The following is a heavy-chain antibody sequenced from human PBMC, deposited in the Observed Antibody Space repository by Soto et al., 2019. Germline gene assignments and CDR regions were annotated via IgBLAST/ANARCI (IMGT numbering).Heavy chain of an antibody. V-gene: IGHV4-34*01. CDR2: INDSGNI. J-gene: IGHJ6*03. CDR3: ARGLILWFGELSRRGGYYYYMDV. D-gene: IGHD3-10*01. Sequence: WTWIRQTPGKGLEGIGDINDSGNINYNPSLKSRVTILVDTAKKQISLKLSSVTAADTAVYYCARGLILWFGELSRRGGYYYYMDVWGKGTTVTVSS.